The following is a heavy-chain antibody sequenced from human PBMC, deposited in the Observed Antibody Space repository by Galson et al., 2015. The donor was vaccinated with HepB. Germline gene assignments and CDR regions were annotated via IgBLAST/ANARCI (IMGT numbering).Heavy chain of an antibody. V-gene: IGHV4-61*02. CDR2: IYISGGT. CDR1: GGSISSGSYY. Sequence: TLSLTCSVSGGSISSGSYYWSWMRQPAGKGLEWIGRIYISGGTNYNPSLKSRVTMSVDTSKNQFSLKLTSVTAADTAVYYCARRLDHYYYYMDVWGKGTTVTVSS. D-gene: IGHD6-19*01. CDR3: ARRLDHYYYYMDV. J-gene: IGHJ6*03.